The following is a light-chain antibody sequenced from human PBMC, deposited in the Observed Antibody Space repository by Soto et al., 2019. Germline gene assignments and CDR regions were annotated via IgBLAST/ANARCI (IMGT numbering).Light chain of an antibody. CDR2: WAS. J-gene: IGKJ1*01. V-gene: IGKV4-1*01. CDR1: QSVLYSSNNKNY. CDR3: QQYYSTPRT. Sequence: DIVMTQSPDSLAVSLGERATINCKSSQSVLYSSNNKNYLAWYQQKPGQPPKLRIYWASTRESGVPDRFSGSGSGTDFALTISSLQAEDVAVYYCQQYYSTPRTFGQGPKVEIK.